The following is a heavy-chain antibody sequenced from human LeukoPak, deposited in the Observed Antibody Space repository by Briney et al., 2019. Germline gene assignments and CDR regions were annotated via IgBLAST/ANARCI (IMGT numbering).Heavy chain of an antibody. CDR3: ARGPSYNYYFDY. J-gene: IGHJ4*02. D-gene: IGHD5-24*01. V-gene: IGHV3-23*01. CDR2: ISGSGGST. Sequence: PGGSLRLSCAASGFTFSSYAMSWVRQAPGKGLEWVSAISGSGGSTYYADSVKGRFTISRDNSKNTLYLQMISLRAEDTAVYFCARGPSYNYYFDYWGQGTLVTVSS. CDR1: GFTFSSYA.